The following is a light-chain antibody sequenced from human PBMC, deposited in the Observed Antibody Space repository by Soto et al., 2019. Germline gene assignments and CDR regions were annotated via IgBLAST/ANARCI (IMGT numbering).Light chain of an antibody. V-gene: IGKV3-15*01. CDR1: QSVSSN. CDR2: GAS. Sequence: EIVMTQSPATLSVSPGERATLSCRASQSVSSNLVWYQQKPGQAPRLLIYGASTRATGIPARFSGSGSGTEFTLTISSLQSEDFAVYYCQQYNNWPRRTFGQGTRLEIK. J-gene: IGKJ5*01. CDR3: QQYNNWPRRT.